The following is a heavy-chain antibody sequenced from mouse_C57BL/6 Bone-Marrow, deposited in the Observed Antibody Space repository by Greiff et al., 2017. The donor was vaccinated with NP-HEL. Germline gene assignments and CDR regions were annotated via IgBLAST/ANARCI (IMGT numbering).Heavy chain of an antibody. CDR1: GYSITSGYY. Sequence: VQLQQSGPGLVKPSQSLSLTCSVTGYSITSGYYWNWIRQFPGNKLEWMGYISYDGSNNYNPSLKNRISITRDTSKNQFFLKLNSVTTEDTATYYCARDLFSKDYWGQGTTLTVSS. D-gene: IGHD2-5*01. CDR2: ISYDGSN. CDR3: ARDLFSKDY. V-gene: IGHV3-6*01. J-gene: IGHJ2*01.